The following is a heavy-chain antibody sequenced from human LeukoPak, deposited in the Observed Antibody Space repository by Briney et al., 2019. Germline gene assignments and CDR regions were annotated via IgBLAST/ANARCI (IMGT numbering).Heavy chain of an antibody. Sequence: SETLSLTCAVYGGSFSGYYWSWIRQPPGKGLEWIGEINHSGSTNYNPSLKSRVTISVDTSKNQFSLKLSSVTAADTAVYYCARRGFFAVAGTLGDYYYYMDVWGKGTTVTISS. CDR2: INHSGST. J-gene: IGHJ6*03. D-gene: IGHD6-19*01. CDR1: GGSFSGYY. CDR3: ARRGFFAVAGTLGDYYYYMDV. V-gene: IGHV4-34*01.